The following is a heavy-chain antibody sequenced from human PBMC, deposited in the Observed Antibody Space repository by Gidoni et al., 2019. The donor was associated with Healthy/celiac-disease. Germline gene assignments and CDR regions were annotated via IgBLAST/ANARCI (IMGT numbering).Heavy chain of an antibody. V-gene: IGHV1-69*01. CDR3: AGTYYYDSSGYYRNDESYYYYGMDV. CDR1: GGTFSSYA. J-gene: IGHJ6*02. CDR2: IIPIFGTA. Sequence: QVQLVQSGAEVKKPGSSVKVSCKASGGTFSSYAISWVRQAPGQGLEWMGGIIPIFGTANYAQKFQGRVTITADESTSTAYMELSSLRSEDTAVYYCAGTYYYDSSGYYRNDESYYYYGMDVWGQGTTVTVSS. D-gene: IGHD3-22*01.